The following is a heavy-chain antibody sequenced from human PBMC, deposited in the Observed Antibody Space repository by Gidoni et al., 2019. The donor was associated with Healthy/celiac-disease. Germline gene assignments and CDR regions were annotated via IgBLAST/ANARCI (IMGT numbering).Heavy chain of an antibody. CDR3: ARWGSSIAAARNWFDP. D-gene: IGHD6-13*01. CDR2: INAGNGNT. CDR1: GYTFTSYA. V-gene: IGHV1-3*01. Sequence: QVQLVQSGAEVKKPGASVKVSCQASGYTFTSYAMHWVRQAPGQRLEWMGWINAGNGNTKYSQKFQGRVTITRDTSASTAYMELSSLRSEDTAVYYCARWGSSIAAARNWFDPWGQGTLVTVSS. J-gene: IGHJ5*02.